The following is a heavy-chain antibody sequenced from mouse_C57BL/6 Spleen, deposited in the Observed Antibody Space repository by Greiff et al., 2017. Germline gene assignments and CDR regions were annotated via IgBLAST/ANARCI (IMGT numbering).Heavy chain of an antibody. J-gene: IGHJ1*03. CDR1: GFSFNTYA. Sequence: EVQGVESGGGLVQPKGSLKLSCAASGFSFNTYAMNWVRQAPGKGLEWVARIRSKSNNYATYYADSVKDRFTISRDDSESMLYLQMNNLKTEDPAMYYCVSYYGSSYGYFDVWGTGTTVTVSS. V-gene: IGHV10-1*01. CDR3: VSYYGSSYGYFDV. CDR2: IRSKSNNYAT. D-gene: IGHD1-1*01.